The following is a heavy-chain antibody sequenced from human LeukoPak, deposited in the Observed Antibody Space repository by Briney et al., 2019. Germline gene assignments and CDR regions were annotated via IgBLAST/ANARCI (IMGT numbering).Heavy chain of an antibody. Sequence: SETLSLTCTVSGGSISSSSYDWGWIRQPPGKGLEWIGSIYYSGRTYYNPSLRSRATISVETSKKQFPLKLSPVTAAGTVVYYCARHGGGGATPFVYWGEPALVTDSS. CDR2: IYYSGRT. D-gene: IGHD1-26*01. CDR1: GGSISSSSYD. J-gene: IGHJ4*02. CDR3: ARHGGGGATPFVY. V-gene: IGHV4-39*01.